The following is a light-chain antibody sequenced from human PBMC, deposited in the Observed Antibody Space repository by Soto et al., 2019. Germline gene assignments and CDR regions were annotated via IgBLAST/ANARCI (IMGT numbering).Light chain of an antibody. CDR1: QTISSDY. V-gene: IGKV3-20*01. J-gene: IGKJ1*01. Sequence: EIVLTQSPGTLSVSPGERATLSCRASQTISSDYLAWYQQKPGQAPSRLIYGTSSRATGIPDRFSGSGSGTDLTLTISRLESEDSAIYYCQQDGSWTFGQGTKVEIK. CDR3: QQDGSWT. CDR2: GTS.